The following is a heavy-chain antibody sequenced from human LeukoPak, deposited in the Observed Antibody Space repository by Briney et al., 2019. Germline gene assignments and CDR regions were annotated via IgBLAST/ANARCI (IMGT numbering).Heavy chain of an antibody. CDR3: ARDPKIVVVVAATADAFDI. CDR2: ISAYNGNT. Sequence: ASVKVSCKASGGTFSSYAISWVRQAPGQGLEWMGWISAYNGNTNYAQKLQGRVTMTTDTSTSTAYMELRSLRSDDTAVYYCARDPKIVVVVAATADAFDIWGQGTMVTVSS. J-gene: IGHJ3*02. D-gene: IGHD2-15*01. CDR1: GGTFSSYA. V-gene: IGHV1-18*01.